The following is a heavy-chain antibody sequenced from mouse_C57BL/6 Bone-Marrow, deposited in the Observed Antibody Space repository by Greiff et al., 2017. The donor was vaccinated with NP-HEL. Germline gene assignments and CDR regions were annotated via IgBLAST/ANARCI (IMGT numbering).Heavy chain of an antibody. CDR2: VYPYNGGT. CDR3: ERCGDYQGTLYAMGY. D-gene: IGHD2-13*01. Sequence: VQLQQSGPVLVKPGPSVKISCKASGFTFTDYYMHWVKQSHGKSLEWIGLVYPYNGGTSYNQKFKGKATLTVDTSSSTAYMVLNSLTSEDSAVYYCERCGDYQGTLYAMGYWGQGTSVTVSS. J-gene: IGHJ4*01. V-gene: IGHV1-36*01. CDR1: GFTFTDYY.